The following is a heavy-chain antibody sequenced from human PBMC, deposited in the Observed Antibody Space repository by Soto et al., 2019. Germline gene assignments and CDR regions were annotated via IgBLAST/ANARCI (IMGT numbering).Heavy chain of an antibody. CDR1: GFTFNSYG. D-gene: IGHD2-2*01. Sequence: PGGSLRLSCAASGFTFNSYGIHWVLQAPCKGLEWVAVISHDGSKTNYADSVKGRFTISRDNSKDTVYLQMNSLRAEDTAVYYCARDPNIVLVPAALRSYYYYYGMDVWGQGTTVTVSS. J-gene: IGHJ6*02. CDR2: ISHDGSKT. CDR3: ARDPNIVLVPAALRSYYYYYGMDV. V-gene: IGHV3-30*03.